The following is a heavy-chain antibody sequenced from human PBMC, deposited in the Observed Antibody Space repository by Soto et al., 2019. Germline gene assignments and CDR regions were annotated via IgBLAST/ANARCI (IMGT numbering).Heavy chain of an antibody. Sequence: GSLRLSCTASGFTFGDYAMSWVRQAPGKGLEWVSAISGSGGSTYYADSVKGRFTISRDNSKNTLYPQMNSLRAEDTAVYYCAKAGILEWLLNDYWGQGTLVTVSS. CDR3: AKAGILEWLLNDY. V-gene: IGHV3-23*01. CDR1: GFTFGDYA. CDR2: ISGSGGST. D-gene: IGHD3-3*01. J-gene: IGHJ4*02.